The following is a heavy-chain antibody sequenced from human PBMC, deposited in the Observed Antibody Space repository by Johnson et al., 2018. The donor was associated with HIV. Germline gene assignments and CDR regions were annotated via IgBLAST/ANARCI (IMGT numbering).Heavy chain of an antibody. CDR1: GFTFSSYA. CDR3: ARVSGLGAFDI. D-gene: IGHD2-15*01. CDR2: ISYDGSSK. J-gene: IGHJ3*02. V-gene: IGHV3-30-3*01. Sequence: QVQLVESGGGVVQPGRSLRLSCAASGFTFSSYAMHWVRRAPGKGLEWVAIISYDGSSKYYADSVKGRFTISRDNSKNTLYLQMNSLRAEDTAVYYCARVSGLGAFDIWGQGTMVTVSS.